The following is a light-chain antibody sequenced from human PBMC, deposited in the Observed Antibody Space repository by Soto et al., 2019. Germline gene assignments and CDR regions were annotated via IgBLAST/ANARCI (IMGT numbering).Light chain of an antibody. V-gene: IGLV2-14*01. CDR2: DVS. J-gene: IGLJ1*01. CDR3: SSYTTSSTYV. CDR1: SSDVGSYNY. Sequence: QFALTQPAPLSGAPGQSNSLSCTGTSSDVGSYNYVSWYQQHPGKAPKVMIYDVSNRPSGVSYRFSGSKSGNTASLTISGLQAEDEADYYCSSYTTSSTYVFGTGTKVTVL.